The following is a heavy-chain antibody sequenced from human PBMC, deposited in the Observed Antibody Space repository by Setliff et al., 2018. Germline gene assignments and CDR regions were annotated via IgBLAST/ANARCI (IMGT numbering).Heavy chain of an antibody. V-gene: IGHV3-30*01. CDR2: ISYDGINK. CDR3: AKESGAQSGYAFAI. D-gene: IGHD2-15*01. CDR1: GFTFARFA. Sequence: LRLSCAASGFTFARFAMHWVRQAPGKGLEWVAVISYDGINKYYADSVKGRFTISRDNSKNTLYLQMNSLRVEDTAVYFCAKESGAQSGYAFAIWGQGTMVTVSS. J-gene: IGHJ3*02.